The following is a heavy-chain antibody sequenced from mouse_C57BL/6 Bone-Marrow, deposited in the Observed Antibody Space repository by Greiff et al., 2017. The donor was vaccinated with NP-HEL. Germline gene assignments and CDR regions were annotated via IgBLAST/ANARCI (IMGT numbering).Heavy chain of an antibody. CDR1: GYTFTNYW. Sequence: VQLQQSGAELVRPGTSVKMSCKASGYTFTNYWIGWAKQRPGHGLEWIGDIYPGGGYTNYNEKFKGKATLTADNSSSTAYMQFSSLTSEDSAIYYCARYYYGSSYDYFDYWGQGTTLTVSS. D-gene: IGHD1-1*01. J-gene: IGHJ2*01. CDR2: IYPGGGYT. V-gene: IGHV1-63*01. CDR3: ARYYYGSSYDYFDY.